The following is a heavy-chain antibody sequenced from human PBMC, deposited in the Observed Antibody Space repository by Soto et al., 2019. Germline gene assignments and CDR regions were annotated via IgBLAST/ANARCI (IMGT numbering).Heavy chain of an antibody. CDR1: GFTLSSYG. V-gene: IGHV3-30*18. Sequence: QVQLVESGGGVVQPGRSLRLSCAASGFTLSSYGIHWVRQAPGKGLEWVAVISYDGSNKYYADSVKGRFTISRDNSKNTLYLQMNSLRAEDTAVYYCAKSGQQLVWGDYWGQGTLVTVSS. CDR3: AKSGQQLVWGDY. CDR2: ISYDGSNK. J-gene: IGHJ4*02. D-gene: IGHD6-13*01.